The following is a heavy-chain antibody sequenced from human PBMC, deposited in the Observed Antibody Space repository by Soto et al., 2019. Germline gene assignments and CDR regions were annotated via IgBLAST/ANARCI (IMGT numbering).Heavy chain of an antibody. CDR2: ISGNSGSS. V-gene: IGHV3-9*01. CDR1: GFTFEDYS. D-gene: IGHD3-10*01. J-gene: IGHJ3*01. CDR3: TKRRSARPGFDAFDL. Sequence: GGSLRLSCVASGFTFEDYSLHWVRQVPGKGLEWVAGISGNSGSSGYADSVRGRFTVSRDNAKNSLFLQMSSLSPEDTALYYCTKRRSARPGFDAFDLWGQGTMVTVSS.